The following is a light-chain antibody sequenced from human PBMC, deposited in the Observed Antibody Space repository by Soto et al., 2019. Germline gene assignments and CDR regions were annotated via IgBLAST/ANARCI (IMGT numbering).Light chain of an antibody. CDR3: QHHRT. CDR1: QSVRSSY. Sequence: EIVLTQSPGTLSLSPGERATLSCRASQSVRSSYLAWYQQKPGQAPRLLIYGASSRATGIPDRFSGSGSGTDFTLTISRLEPEDFAVYYCQHHRTFGQGTKLEIK. J-gene: IGKJ2*01. V-gene: IGKV3-20*01. CDR2: GAS.